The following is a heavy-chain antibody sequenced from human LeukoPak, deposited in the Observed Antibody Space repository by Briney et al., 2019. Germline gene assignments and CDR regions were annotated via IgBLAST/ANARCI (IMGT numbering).Heavy chain of an antibody. D-gene: IGHD3-22*01. CDR2: MNPNSGNT. V-gene: IGHV1-8*01. J-gene: IGHJ4*02. CDR1: GYTFTSYD. CDR3: ARGRGYDGSGQYYFDY. Sequence: GASVKVSCKASGYTFTSYDINWVRQATGQGLEWMGWMNPNSGNTGYAQKFQGRVTMTRNTSISTAYMELSSLRSEDTAVYYCARGRGYDGSGQYYFDYWGQGTLVTVSS.